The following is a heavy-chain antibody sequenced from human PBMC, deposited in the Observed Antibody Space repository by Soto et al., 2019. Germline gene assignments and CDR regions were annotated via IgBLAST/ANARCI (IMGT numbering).Heavy chain of an antibody. CDR2: ISAAGGAS. CDR1: GFTFDNSA. Sequence: EVQLLESGGDLVQPGGSLTLSCTPSGFTFDNSAMTWVRLAPGKGLEWVASISAAGGASYYADSVKGRFVISRDNSKERLSLQMTRLRVEDSSVYYCAKNHRGTYEVDFWGQGTRVTVSS. J-gene: IGHJ4*02. V-gene: IGHV3-23*01. CDR3: AKNHRGTYEVDF. D-gene: IGHD3-22*01.